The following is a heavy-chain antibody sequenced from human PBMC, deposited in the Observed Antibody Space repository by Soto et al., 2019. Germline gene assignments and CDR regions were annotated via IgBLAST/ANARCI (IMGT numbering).Heavy chain of an antibody. D-gene: IGHD6-19*01. CDR2: ISGRGTTT. CDR1: GFTFSSYA. V-gene: IGHV3-23*01. CDR3: AKDRGSGWFVELDY. Sequence: VQLLESGGGLVQPGGSLRLSCAASGFTFSSYAMNWVRQAPGKGLEWVAVISGRGTTTYYADSAKGRFTISRDNSKNSLYLQMNSLRAEDTAVYYCAKDRGSGWFVELDYWGQGTLVTVSS. J-gene: IGHJ4*02.